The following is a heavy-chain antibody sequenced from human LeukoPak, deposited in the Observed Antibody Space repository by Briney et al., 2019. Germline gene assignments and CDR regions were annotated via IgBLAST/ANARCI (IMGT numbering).Heavy chain of an antibody. CDR1: GYSISSGYY. Sequence: SETLSLTCTVSGYSISSGYYWGWTRQPPGKGLEWIGSIYHSGSTNYNPSLKSRVTISVDTSKNQFSLKLSSVTAADTAVYYCARDRLGGSSGYYHPEFDYWGQGTLVTVSS. CDR2: IYHSGST. V-gene: IGHV4-38-2*02. D-gene: IGHD3-22*01. CDR3: ARDRLGGSSGYYHPEFDY. J-gene: IGHJ4*02.